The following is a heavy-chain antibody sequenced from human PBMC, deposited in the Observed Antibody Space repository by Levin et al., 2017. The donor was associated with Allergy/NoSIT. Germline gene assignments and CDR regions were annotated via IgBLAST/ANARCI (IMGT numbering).Heavy chain of an antibody. CDR3: ARGGRAAPPRWFDP. CDR2: TYYRSKWYN. J-gene: IGHJ5*02. CDR1: GDSVSSDSAA. V-gene: IGHV6-1*01. D-gene: IGHD6-6*01. Sequence: SETLSLTCVISGDSVSSDSAAWNWIRQSPSRGLEWLGRTYYRSKWYNDYAVSVKSRIIINPDTSKNQFSLQLNSVTPEDTAVYYCARGGRAAPPRWFDPWGQGTLVTVSS.